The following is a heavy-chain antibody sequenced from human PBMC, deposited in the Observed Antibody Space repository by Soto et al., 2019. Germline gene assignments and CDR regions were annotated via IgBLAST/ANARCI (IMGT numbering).Heavy chain of an antibody. CDR2: ISWNSGSI. V-gene: IGHV3-9*01. CDR1: GFTFDDYA. J-gene: IGHJ4*02. Sequence: PGGFLRLACAASGFTFDDYAMHWVRQAPGKGLEWVSGISWNSGSIGYADSVKGRFTISRDNAKNSLYLQMNSLRAEDTALYYCAKDIPKAAAGTVSWGQGTLVTVSS. D-gene: IGHD6-13*01. CDR3: AKDIPKAAAGTVS.